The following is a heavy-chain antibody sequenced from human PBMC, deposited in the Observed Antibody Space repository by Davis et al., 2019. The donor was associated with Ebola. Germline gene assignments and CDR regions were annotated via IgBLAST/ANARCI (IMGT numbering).Heavy chain of an antibody. J-gene: IGHJ4*02. D-gene: IGHD3-9*01. CDR3: VKDSSFRYFGWLFHY. CDR1: GFTFSSYA. CDR2: ISSNGGST. Sequence: GESLKISCSASGFTFSSYAMHWVRQAPGKGLEYVSAISSNGGSTYYADSVKGRFTIFRDNSKNTLYLQMSSLRAEDTAVFYCVKDSSFRYFGWLFHYWGQGTLVTVSS. V-gene: IGHV3-64D*06.